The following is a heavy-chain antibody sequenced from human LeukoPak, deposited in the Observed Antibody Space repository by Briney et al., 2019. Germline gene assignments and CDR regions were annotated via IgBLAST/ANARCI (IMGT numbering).Heavy chain of an antibody. Sequence: ASVKVSCKASGYTFTGYYMLWVRQAPGRGLEWMGWINPNSGGTNYAQKFQGRVTMTRDTSISTAYMELGRLRSDDTAVYYCARVRLDAFDIWGQGTMVTVSS. J-gene: IGHJ3*02. CDR3: ARVRLDAFDI. V-gene: IGHV1-2*02. CDR2: INPNSGGT. CDR1: GYTFTGYY.